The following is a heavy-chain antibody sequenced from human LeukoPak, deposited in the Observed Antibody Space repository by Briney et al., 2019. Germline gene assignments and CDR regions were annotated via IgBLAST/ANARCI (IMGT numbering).Heavy chain of an antibody. Sequence: GRSLRLSCAASGFTFSSYGMHWVRQAPGKGLEWVAVILYDGSNKYYADSVKGRFTISRDNSKNTLYLQMNSLRAEDTAVYYCANSGSDVSWYFDLWGRGTLVTVSS. J-gene: IGHJ2*01. CDR2: ILYDGSNK. CDR3: ANSGSDVSWYFDL. V-gene: IGHV3-30*18. CDR1: GFTFSSYG. D-gene: IGHD3-22*01.